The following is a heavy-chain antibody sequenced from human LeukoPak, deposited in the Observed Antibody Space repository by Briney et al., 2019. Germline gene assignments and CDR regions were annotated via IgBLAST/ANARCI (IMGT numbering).Heavy chain of an antibody. CDR2: NYYSGST. CDR3: AREDPGRWFDP. CDR1: GGSFSSYY. D-gene: IGHD1-26*01. Sequence: SVTLTLTCTVSGGSFSSYYWSWIRHPPGKGLEWIGYNYYSGSTNYNPSLKSRVTISVDTSKNQFSLKLSSVTAADTAVYYCAREDPGRWFDPWGQGTLVTVSS. V-gene: IGHV4-59*01. J-gene: IGHJ5*02.